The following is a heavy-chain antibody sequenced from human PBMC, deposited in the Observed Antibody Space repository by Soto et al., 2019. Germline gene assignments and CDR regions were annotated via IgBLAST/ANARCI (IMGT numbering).Heavy chain of an antibody. CDR2: INSDETIT. D-gene: IGHD2-21*02. V-gene: IGHV3-74*01. J-gene: IGHJ4*02. CDR3: VCFECGRTAVVTAMEANGY. CDR1: GFTFSNYW. Sequence: GGPLRLSCAASGFTFSNYWMHWVRQGPGKGLVWVSRINSDETITSYADSVKGRFTISRDNAKNTLYLQMSSLRVEDTALYYCVCFECGRTAVVTAMEANGYWGQGTLVTVSS.